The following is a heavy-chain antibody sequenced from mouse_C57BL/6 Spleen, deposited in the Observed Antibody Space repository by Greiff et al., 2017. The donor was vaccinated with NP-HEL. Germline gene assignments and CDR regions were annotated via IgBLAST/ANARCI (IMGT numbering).Heavy chain of an antibody. D-gene: IGHD1-2*01. Sequence: EVKLVESGPGLVKPSQSLSLTCSVTGYSITSGYYWNWIRQFPGNKLEWMGYISYDGSNNYNPSLKNRISITRDTSKNQFFLKLNSVTTEDTATYYCARIPSFGYFDVWGTGTTVTVSS. CDR3: ARIPSFGYFDV. J-gene: IGHJ1*03. V-gene: IGHV3-6*01. CDR1: GYSITSGYY. CDR2: ISYDGSN.